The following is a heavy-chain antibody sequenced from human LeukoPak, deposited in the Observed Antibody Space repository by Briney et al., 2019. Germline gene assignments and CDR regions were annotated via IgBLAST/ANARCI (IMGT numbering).Heavy chain of an antibody. CDR3: ARDSPWAYYYYYYMDV. D-gene: IGHD7-27*01. CDR2: IYTSGST. V-gene: IGHV4-4*07. J-gene: IGHJ6*03. Sequence: PSQTLSLICTVSGGSISSYYWSWIRQPAGKGLEWIGRIYTSGSTNYNPSLKSRVTMSVDTSKNQFSLKLSSLTAADTAVYYCARDSPWAYYYYYYMDVWGKGTTVTVSS. CDR1: GGSISSYY.